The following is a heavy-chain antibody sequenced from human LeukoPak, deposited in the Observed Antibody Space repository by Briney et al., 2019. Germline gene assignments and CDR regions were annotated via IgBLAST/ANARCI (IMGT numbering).Heavy chain of an antibody. J-gene: IGHJ3*02. V-gene: IGHV1-68*02. CDR3: ARDFMRYYGSGSAFDI. CDR2: ITLYNGNT. D-gene: IGHD3-10*01. CDR1: GYTFTYCS. Sequence: GASVKVSCKASGYTFTYCSLHWLQQAPGQGLERMRWITLYNGNTNYAKKFQSRVTITRDMSLRTAYIELSSLRSEDSAVYYCARDFMRYYGSGSAFDIWGQGTMVTVSS.